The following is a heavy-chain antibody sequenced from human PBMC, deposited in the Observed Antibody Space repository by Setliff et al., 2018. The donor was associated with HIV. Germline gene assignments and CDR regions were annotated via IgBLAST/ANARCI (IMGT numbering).Heavy chain of an antibody. CDR3: AREIYGGNSRPFDY. V-gene: IGHV4-61*01. CDR2: IYYDGNT. D-gene: IGHD4-17*01. CDR1: GGSISSDSYY. Sequence: KPSETLSLTCTVSGGSISSDSYYWGWIRQPPGKGLEWIGYIYYDGNTNYNPSLKSRVTISVDTSKNQLSLKLSSVTAADTAVYYCAREIYGGNSRPFDYWGQGTLVTVSS. J-gene: IGHJ4*02.